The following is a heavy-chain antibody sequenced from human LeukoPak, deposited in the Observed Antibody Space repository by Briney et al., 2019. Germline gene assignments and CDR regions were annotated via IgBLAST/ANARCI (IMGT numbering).Heavy chain of an antibody. J-gene: IGHJ5*02. CDR2: IYTSGST. CDR3: ARDLRSGYDLSWFDP. CDR1: GGSISSYY. Sequence: KPSETLSLTCAVSGGSISSYYWSWIRQPAGKGLEWIWRIYTSGSTNYNPSLKSRVTMSVDTSKNQFSLKLSSVTAADTAVYYCARDLRSGYDLSWFDPWGQGTLVTVSS. V-gene: IGHV4-4*07. D-gene: IGHD5-12*01.